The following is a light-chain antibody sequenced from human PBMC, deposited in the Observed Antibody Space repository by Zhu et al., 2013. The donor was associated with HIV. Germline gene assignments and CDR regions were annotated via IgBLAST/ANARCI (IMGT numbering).Light chain of an antibody. Sequence: SYELTQPPSVSVAPGKTATLTCGGNKIGSKSVQWYQQQPGQAPVLVVYDDSDRPSGMSERFSGSNSGNTATLTISGTQPMDEADYYCQVWDSSTVFGGGTKLTVL. J-gene: IGLJ2*01. CDR3: QVWDSSTV. V-gene: IGLV3-21*01. CDR1: KIGSKS. CDR2: DDS.